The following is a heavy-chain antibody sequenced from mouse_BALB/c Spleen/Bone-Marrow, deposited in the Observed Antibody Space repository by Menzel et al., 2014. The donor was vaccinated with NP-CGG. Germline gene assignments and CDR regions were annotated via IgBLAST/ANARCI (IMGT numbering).Heavy chain of an antibody. Sequence: QVQLKESGPGLVQPSQSLSITCTVSGFSLTTYGVHWVRQSPGKGLEWLGVIWSGGSTDYNAAFISRLSISKDNSKSQXFFKMNSLQANDTAIYYCARINYGSRRYWYFDVWGAGTTVTVSS. D-gene: IGHD1-1*01. CDR1: GFSLTTYG. CDR3: ARINYGSRRYWYFDV. J-gene: IGHJ1*01. CDR2: IWSGGST. V-gene: IGHV2-2*02.